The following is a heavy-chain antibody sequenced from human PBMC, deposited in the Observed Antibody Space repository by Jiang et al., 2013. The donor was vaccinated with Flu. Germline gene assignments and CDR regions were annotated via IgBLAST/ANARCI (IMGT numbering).Heavy chain of an antibody. CDR1: GFTFSTSA. Sequence: EVKKPGTSVKVSCKASGFTFSTSAVQWVRQARGQRLEWIGWIVVDSGNTNYAQKFQDRVIITRDTSRSTAYLELSSLRSEDTAMYYCAADDTTILEWGQGTLVTVSS. CDR2: IVVDSGNT. J-gene: IGHJ4*02. V-gene: IGHV1-58*01. CDR3: AADDTTILE. D-gene: IGHD1-1*01.